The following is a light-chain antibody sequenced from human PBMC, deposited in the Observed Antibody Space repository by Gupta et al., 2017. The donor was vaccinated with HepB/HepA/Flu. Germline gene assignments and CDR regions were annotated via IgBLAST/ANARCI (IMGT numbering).Light chain of an antibody. J-gene: IGKJ4*01. Sequence: RLTQSPSSISASTGDTVTITCRASQDISYFLAWYQQKPGKAPNLLIYSTSTLQNGVPSRFSGGGSGTDFTLTITSLQSEDFATYYCQQDDKYPFTFGGGTKVEIK. CDR3: QQDDKYPFT. V-gene: IGKV1-8*01. CDR1: QDISYF. CDR2: STS.